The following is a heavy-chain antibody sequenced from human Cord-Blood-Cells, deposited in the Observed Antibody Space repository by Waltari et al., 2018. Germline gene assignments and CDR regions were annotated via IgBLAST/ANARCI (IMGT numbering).Heavy chain of an antibody. D-gene: IGHD2-15*01. CDR2: INHSGST. Sequence: QVQLQQWGAGLLKPSETLSLTCAVYGGSFSGYYWSWIRQPPGKGLEWIGEINHSGSTNYNPSLKSRVTISVDTSKNQFSLKLSSVTAADTAVYYCARSSPIVVVVAATRGAFDIWGQGTMVTVSS. CDR3: ARSSPIVVVVAATRGAFDI. V-gene: IGHV4-34*01. CDR1: GGSFSGYY. J-gene: IGHJ3*02.